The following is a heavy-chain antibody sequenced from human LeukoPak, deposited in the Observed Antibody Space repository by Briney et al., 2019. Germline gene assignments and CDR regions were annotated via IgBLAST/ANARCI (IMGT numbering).Heavy chain of an antibody. D-gene: IGHD6-19*01. CDR2: IYHSGST. Sequence: SETLSLTCTVSGYSISSGYYWGWIRQPPGKGLEWIGSIYHSGSTYYNPSLKSRVTISVDTSKNQFSLKLNSVTAADTAVYYCARRGSGWYFDYWGQGTLVTVSS. CDR3: ARRGSGWYFDY. V-gene: IGHV4-38-2*02. J-gene: IGHJ4*02. CDR1: GYSISSGYY.